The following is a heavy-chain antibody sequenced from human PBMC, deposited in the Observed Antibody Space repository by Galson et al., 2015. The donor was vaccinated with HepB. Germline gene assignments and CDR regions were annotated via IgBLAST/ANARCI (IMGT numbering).Heavy chain of an antibody. J-gene: IGHJ4*02. V-gene: IGHV1-69*04. CDR1: GATFGSYG. Sequence: SVKVSCRASGATFGSYGITWVRQAPGQGLEWMGRIIPILGITNYAQNFQGRVTITADKPTNTAYLHLSSLRSEDTAVYYCVREGSEWELLGGPDCWGQGTLVTVSS. CDR3: VREGSEWELLGGPDC. D-gene: IGHD1-26*01. CDR2: IIPILGIT.